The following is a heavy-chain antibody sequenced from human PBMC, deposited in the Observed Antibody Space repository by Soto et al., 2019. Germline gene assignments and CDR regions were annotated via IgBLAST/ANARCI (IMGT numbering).Heavy chain of an antibody. CDR2: IYYSGTT. V-gene: IGHV4-59*01. Sequence: SETLSLTCTVSGGSISSYYWSWIRQPLGKVLDWIGYIYYSGTTNYTPSLKSRVTISVDTSKNQFSLKLSSVTAADTAIYYCARGPGIAAAGTPDFDYWGQGTLVTVSS. CDR3: ARGPGIAAAGTPDFDY. CDR1: GGSISSYY. D-gene: IGHD6-13*01. J-gene: IGHJ4*02.